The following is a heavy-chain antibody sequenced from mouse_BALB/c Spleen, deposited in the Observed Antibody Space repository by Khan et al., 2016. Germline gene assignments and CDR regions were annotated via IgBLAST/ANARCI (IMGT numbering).Heavy chain of an antibody. V-gene: IGHV3-6*02. Sequence: EVQLQESGPGLVKPSQSLFLTCSVTGYSISSGYYWNWIRQFPGNNLDWMGYISYDGSNNYNPSLKNRISIARDTSKNQFFLKLNSVTTEDTATYYCAELRRVYAMDYWDQGTSVTVSS. D-gene: IGHD2-4*01. CDR3: AELRRVYAMDY. J-gene: IGHJ4*01. CDR1: GYSISSGYY. CDR2: ISYDGSN.